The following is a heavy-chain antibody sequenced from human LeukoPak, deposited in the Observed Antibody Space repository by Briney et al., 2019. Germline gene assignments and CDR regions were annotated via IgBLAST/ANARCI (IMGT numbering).Heavy chain of an antibody. CDR1: GYTFTSYY. CDR3: ANSGGEEDDAFDI. D-gene: IGHD2-15*01. J-gene: IGHJ3*02. CDR2: INPNSGVT. Sequence: ASVKVSCKAFGYTFTSYYMHSVRQAPGQGLEWTGWINPNSGVTNYIQKCQGRVTMTRETSITTAYIGINKLRSDETRLYYCANSGGEEDDAFDIWGQGTMVTVSS. V-gene: IGHV1-2*02.